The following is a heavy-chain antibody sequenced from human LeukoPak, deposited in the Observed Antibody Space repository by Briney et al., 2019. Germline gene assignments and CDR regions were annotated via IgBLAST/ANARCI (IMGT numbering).Heavy chain of an antibody. J-gene: IGHJ4*02. Sequence: GGSLRLSCAASGFTFSSYSMNWVRQAPGKGLEWVSYISSSGSTIYYADSVKGRFTISRDSAKNSLYLQMNSLRAEDTAVYYCARYYYDSSGYLFDYWGQGTLVTVSS. CDR1: GFTFSSYS. CDR3: ARYYYDSSGYLFDY. D-gene: IGHD3-22*01. V-gene: IGHV3-48*04. CDR2: ISSSGSTI.